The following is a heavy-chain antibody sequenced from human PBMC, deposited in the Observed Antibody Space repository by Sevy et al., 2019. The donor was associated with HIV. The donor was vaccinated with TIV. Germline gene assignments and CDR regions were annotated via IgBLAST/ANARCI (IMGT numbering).Heavy chain of an antibody. CDR2: ISSSGSTI. D-gene: IGHD5-18*01. CDR1: GFTFSDYY. V-gene: IGHV3-11*01. CDR3: GGGWIQLWTPDAFDI. J-gene: IGHJ3*02. Sequence: GGSLRLSCAASGFTFSDYYMSWIRQAPGKGLEWVSYISSSGSTIYYADSVKGRFTISRDNAKNSLYLQMNSLRAEDKAVYYCGGGWIQLWTPDAFDIWGQGTMVTVSS.